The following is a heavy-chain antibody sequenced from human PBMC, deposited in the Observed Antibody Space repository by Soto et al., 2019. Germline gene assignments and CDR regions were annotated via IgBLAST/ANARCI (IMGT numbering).Heavy chain of an antibody. CDR1: GGTFSSYT. CDR2: IIPILGIA. V-gene: IGHV1-69*08. D-gene: IGHD2-15*01. J-gene: IGHJ5*02. Sequence: QVQLEQSGAEVKKPGSSVKVSCKASGGTFSSYTISWVRQAPGQGLEWMGRIIPILGIANYAQKFQGRVTITADKSTSTAYMELSSLRSEVTAVYYCARDCSGGSCYSGNWFDPWGQGTLVTVSS. CDR3: ARDCSGGSCYSGNWFDP.